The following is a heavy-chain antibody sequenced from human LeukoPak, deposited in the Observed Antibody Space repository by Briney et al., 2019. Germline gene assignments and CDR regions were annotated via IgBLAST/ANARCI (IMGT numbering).Heavy chain of an antibody. D-gene: IGHD5-18*01. CDR3: ARRSGYSYEGPINWFDP. CDR1: GGSFSGYY. J-gene: IGHJ5*02. CDR2: INHSGST. V-gene: IGHV4-34*01. Sequence: SETLSLTXAVYGGSFSGYYWSWIRQPPGEGLEWIGEINHSGSTNYNPSLKSRVTLSVDTSKNQFSLKLSSVNAADTAVYYCARRSGYSYEGPINWFDPWGQGTLVTVSS.